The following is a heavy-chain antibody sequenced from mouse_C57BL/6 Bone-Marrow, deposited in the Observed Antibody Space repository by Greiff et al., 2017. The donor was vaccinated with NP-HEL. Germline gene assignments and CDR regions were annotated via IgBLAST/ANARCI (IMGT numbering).Heavy chain of an antibody. D-gene: IGHD3-2*02. J-gene: IGHJ3*01. CDR1: GFSLTSYA. CDR2: IWTGGGT. CDR3: ASLDSSGPAWFAY. V-gene: IGHV2-9-1*01. Sequence: VKLVESGPGLVAPSQSLSITCTVSGFSLTSYAISWVRQPPGKGLEWLGVIWTGGGTNYNSALKSRLSISKDNSKSQVFLKMNSLQTDDTARYYCASLDSSGPAWFAYWGQGTLVTVSA.